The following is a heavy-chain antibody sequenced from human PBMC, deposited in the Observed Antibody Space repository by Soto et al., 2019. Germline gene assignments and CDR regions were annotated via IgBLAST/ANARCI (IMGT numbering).Heavy chain of an antibody. CDR1: GYRFTSYW. D-gene: IGHD3-10*01. J-gene: IGHJ6*02. V-gene: IGHV5-51*01. Sequence: GESLKISCKGSGYRFTSYWIGWVRQMPGKGLEWMGIIYPGDSDTRYSPSFQGQVTISADKSISTAYLQWSSLKASDTAMYYCARFNRICYYGSGSYPYTCMDVWGQGTTVTVSS. CDR3: ARFNRICYYGSGSYPYTCMDV. CDR2: IYPGDSDT.